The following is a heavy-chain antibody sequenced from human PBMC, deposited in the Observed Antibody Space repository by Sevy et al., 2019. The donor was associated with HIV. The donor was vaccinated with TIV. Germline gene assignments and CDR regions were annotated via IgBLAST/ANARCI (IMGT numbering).Heavy chain of an antibody. Sequence: ASVKVSCKASGYTFTNYYIHWVRQAPGQGLEWMGIINPSGGSTSNAQKFQGRVTMTRDTSTSTLYMELGSLRFDDTAVYYCTRARGSSGWDAFHIWGQGTMVTVSS. V-gene: IGHV1-46*03. CDR1: GYTFTNYY. CDR2: INPSGGST. D-gene: IGHD6-19*01. CDR3: TRARGSSGWDAFHI. J-gene: IGHJ3*02.